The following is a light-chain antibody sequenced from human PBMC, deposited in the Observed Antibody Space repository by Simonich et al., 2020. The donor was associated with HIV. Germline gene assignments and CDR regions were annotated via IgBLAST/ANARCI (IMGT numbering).Light chain of an antibody. Sequence: DIVMTQTPLSLSVTPGQPASISCKSTQSLLHNDGKTYLYWYLQKPGQSPQLLIYEVSSCFSGVPDRFSGSGSGTDFTLKISRVEAEDVGVYYCMQGLHLPYTFGQGTKLEIK. CDR1: QSLLHNDGKTY. J-gene: IGKJ2*01. CDR2: EVS. V-gene: IGKV2-29*02. CDR3: MQGLHLPYT.